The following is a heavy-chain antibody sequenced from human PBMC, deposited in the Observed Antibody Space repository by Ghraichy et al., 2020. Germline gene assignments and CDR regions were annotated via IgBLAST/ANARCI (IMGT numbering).Heavy chain of an antibody. V-gene: IGHV4-39*07. J-gene: IGHJ2*01. CDR1: GGSISSSSYY. Sequence: SETLSLTCTVSGGSISSSSYYWGWIRQPPGKGLEWIGSIYYSGSTYYNPSLKSRVTISVDTSKNQFSLKLSSVTAADTAVYYCAGGDGYNYQEWYFDLWGRGTLVTVSS. D-gene: IGHD5-24*01. CDR3: AGGDGYNYQEWYFDL. CDR2: IYYSGST.